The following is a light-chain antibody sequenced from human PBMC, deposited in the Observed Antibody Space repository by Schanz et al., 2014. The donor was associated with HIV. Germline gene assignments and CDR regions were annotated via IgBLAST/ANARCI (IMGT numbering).Light chain of an antibody. J-gene: IGLJ1*01. CDR1: ATDVGLYNY. V-gene: IGLV2-14*03. CDR3: GSFRSSSTPYV. CDR2: DVS. Sequence: QSALTQPASMSGSPGQSITISCAGTATDVGLYNYVSWYQQRPGKAPKMIIYDVSYRPLGVSDRFSGSKSGYTASLTISGLQAEDEADYYCGSFRSSSTPYVFGTGTKLTVL.